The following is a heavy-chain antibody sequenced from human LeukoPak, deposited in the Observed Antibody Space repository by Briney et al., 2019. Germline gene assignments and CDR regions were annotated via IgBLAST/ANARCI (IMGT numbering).Heavy chain of an antibody. J-gene: IGHJ5*02. CDR1: RLTIRSYA. CDR3: AKGVRPHLPNNWFDP. V-gene: IGHV3-23*01. D-gene: IGHD2-2*01. CDR2: SSGSGGVT. Sequence: GGSLRLSCEASRLTIRSYAMTWVRQTPGKGLEWVSYSSGSGGVTYYADTVKGRFTISRDNSKNTLYLQMNSLRAEDTAVYYCAKGVRPHLPNNWFDPWGQGTLVTVSS.